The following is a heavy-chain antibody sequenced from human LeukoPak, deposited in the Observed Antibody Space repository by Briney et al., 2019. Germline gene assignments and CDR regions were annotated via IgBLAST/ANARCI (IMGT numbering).Heavy chain of an antibody. CDR2: ISSSSNYI. CDR3: ARGGIDSRVRYYFDY. CDR1: GFTFSSYS. D-gene: IGHD3-22*01. Sequence: GGSLRLSCAASGFTFSSYSMNWVRQAPGEGLEWVSSISSSSNYIFSADSVKGRFTISRDNAKNSLYLQVNSLRAEDTAVYYCARGGIDSRVRYYFDYWGQGTLVTVSS. V-gene: IGHV3-21*01. J-gene: IGHJ4*02.